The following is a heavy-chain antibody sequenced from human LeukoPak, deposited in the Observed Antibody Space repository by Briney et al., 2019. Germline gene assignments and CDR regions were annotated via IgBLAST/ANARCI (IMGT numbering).Heavy chain of an antibody. CDR1: GFTFSSYG. V-gene: IGHV3-30*03. CDR3: ARGSGMDV. J-gene: IGHJ6*02. Sequence: GGSLRLSCAASGFTFSSYGMHWVRQAPGKGLEWVAVISYDGSNKYYADSVKGRFTISRDNSKNTLYLQMNSLRAEDTAEYYCARGSGMDVWGQGTTVTVSS. CDR2: ISYDGSNK.